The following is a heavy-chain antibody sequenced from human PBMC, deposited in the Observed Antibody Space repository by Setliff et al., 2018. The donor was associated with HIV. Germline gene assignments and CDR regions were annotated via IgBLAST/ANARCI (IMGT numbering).Heavy chain of an antibody. CDR2: IHHSGGT. J-gene: IGHJ4*02. D-gene: IGHD6-13*01. CDR1: YGSISGHY. CDR3: ARLPDINSWPFDY. V-gene: IGHV4-59*11. Sequence: TLSLTCTVSYGSISGHYWTWIRRPPGKGLEWIGYIHHSGGTQYNPSLMSRLTMSVDSSKNQFSLSLSSVPAADTAVYYCARLPDINSWPFDYWARGTLVTVSS.